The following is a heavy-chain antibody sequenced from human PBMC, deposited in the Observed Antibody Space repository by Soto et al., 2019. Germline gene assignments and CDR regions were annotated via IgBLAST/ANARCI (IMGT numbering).Heavy chain of an antibody. J-gene: IGHJ6*02. V-gene: IGHV1-18*01. CDR2: ISAYNGNT. D-gene: IGHD2-2*01. CDR1: GYTITIYG. CDR3: ASPQTMPMRYYYYGMDV. Sequence: APVKVSCKDSGYTITIYGISWVRKAHRQGLEWVGWISAYNGNTNYAQKLQGRVTMTTDTSTSTAYMELRSLRSDDTAVYYCASPQTMPMRYYYYGMDVWGQGTTVTVS.